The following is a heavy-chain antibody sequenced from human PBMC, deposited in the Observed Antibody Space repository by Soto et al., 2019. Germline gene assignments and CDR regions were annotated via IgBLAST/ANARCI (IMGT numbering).Heavy chain of an antibody. D-gene: IGHD4-17*01. CDR3: AKDTGGDLKYDAFDI. J-gene: IGHJ3*02. Sequence: EVQLVESGGGLVQPGRSPRLSCAASGFTFDDYAMHWVRQAPGKGLEWVSGISWNSGSIGYADSVKGRFTISRDNAKNSLYLQMNSLRAEDTALYYCAKDTGGDLKYDAFDIWGQGTMVTVSS. CDR2: ISWNSGSI. V-gene: IGHV3-9*01. CDR1: GFTFDDYA.